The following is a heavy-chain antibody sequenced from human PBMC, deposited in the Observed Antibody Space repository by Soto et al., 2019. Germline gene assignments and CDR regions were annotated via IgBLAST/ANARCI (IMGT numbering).Heavy chain of an antibody. CDR2: IYYSGST. CDR1: GGSISSSSYY. CDR3: ARRIPYYDFWSGTDPWFDP. V-gene: IGHV4-39*01. Sequence: SETLSLTCTVSGGSISSSSYYWGWIRQPPGKGLEWIGSIYYSGSTYYNPSLKSRVTISVDTSKTQFSLKLSSVTAADTAVYYWARRIPYYDFWSGTDPWFDPWGQGTLVTVSS. D-gene: IGHD3-3*01. J-gene: IGHJ5*02.